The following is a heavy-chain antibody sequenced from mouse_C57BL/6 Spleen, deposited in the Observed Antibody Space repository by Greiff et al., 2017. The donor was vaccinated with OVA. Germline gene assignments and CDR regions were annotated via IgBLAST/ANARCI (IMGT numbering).Heavy chain of an antibody. Sequence: EVKVVESGGGLVQPGGSLKLSCAASGFTFSDYGMAWVRQAPRKGPEWVAFISNLAYSIYYADTVTGRFTISRENAKNTLYLEMSSLRSEDTAMYYCARVRFAYWGQGTLVTVSA. CDR3: ARVRFAY. CDR1: GFTFSDYG. V-gene: IGHV5-15*01. CDR2: ISNLAYSI. J-gene: IGHJ3*01.